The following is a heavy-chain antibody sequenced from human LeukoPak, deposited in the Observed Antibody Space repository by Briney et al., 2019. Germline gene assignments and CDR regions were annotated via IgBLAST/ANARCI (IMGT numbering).Heavy chain of an antibody. J-gene: IGHJ4*02. D-gene: IGHD4-11*01. CDR3: ARHFRETTGEFDY. Sequence: SETLSLTCTVSGGSISGYYWSWIRQPAGKGLEWIGRIHISGNTNYNPSLKSRVTMSVDTSKNQFSLKLSSVTAADTAVYYCARHFRETTGEFDYWGQGTLVTVSS. V-gene: IGHV4-4*07. CDR1: GGSISGYY. CDR2: IHISGNT.